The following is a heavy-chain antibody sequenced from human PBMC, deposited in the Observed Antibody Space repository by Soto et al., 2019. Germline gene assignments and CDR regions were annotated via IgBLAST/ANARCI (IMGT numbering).Heavy chain of an antibody. D-gene: IGHD4-17*01. CDR1: GFTFSRYG. Sequence: PGGSLRLSCAASGFTFSRYGMHWVRQAPGKGLEWVAVIWYNGSKKYYADSVKGRFTISRDNSKNTLYLQMNSLRAEDTAVYYCARGYWHNEYGDKTVWYLDYWGPGTLVTSPQ. CDR2: IWYNGSKK. J-gene: IGHJ4*02. V-gene: IGHV3-33*01. CDR3: ARGYWHNEYGDKTVWYLDY.